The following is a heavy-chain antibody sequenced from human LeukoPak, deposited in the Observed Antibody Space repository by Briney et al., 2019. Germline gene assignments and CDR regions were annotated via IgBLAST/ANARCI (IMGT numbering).Heavy chain of an antibody. CDR1: GFTFSNYW. CDR2: INSDGSST. D-gene: IGHD3-3*01. CDR3: ARAFWSGPPDY. V-gene: IGHV3-74*01. Sequence: GGSLRLSCAASGFTFSNYWMTWVRQAPGKGLVWVSRINSDGSSTSYADSVKGRFTISRDNAKNTLYLQMNSLRAEDTAVYYCARAFWSGPPDYWGQGTLVTVSS. J-gene: IGHJ4*02.